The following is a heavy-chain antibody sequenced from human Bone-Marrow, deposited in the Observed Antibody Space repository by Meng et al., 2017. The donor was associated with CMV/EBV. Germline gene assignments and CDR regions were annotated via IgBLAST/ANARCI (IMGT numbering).Heavy chain of an antibody. CDR2: IYYSGST. CDR1: GGSISSSSYY. CDR3: ARDRDYYYGMAV. J-gene: IGHJ6*02. Sequence: SETLSLTCTVSGGSISSSSYYWGWIRQPPGKGLEWIGSIYYSGSTYYNPSLKSRVTISVDTSKNQFSLKLSSVTAADTAVYYCARDRDYYYGMAVWGQGHTV. D-gene: IGHD3-10*01. V-gene: IGHV4-39*07.